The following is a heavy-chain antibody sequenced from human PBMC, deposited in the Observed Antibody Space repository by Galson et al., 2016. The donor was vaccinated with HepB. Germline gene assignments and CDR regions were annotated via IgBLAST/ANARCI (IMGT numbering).Heavy chain of an antibody. D-gene: IGHD6-6*01. V-gene: IGHV4-61*02. CDR1: GGSINSGSFY. Sequence: TLSLTCTVSGGSINSGSFYWSWIRQPAGKGLEWIGRVYTSGNTDYNPSLKSRVTMSVDTSKNQFSLRLDPLTAADTAVYYCARESVSIAALDSWGQGILVTVSS. CDR2: VYTSGNT. CDR3: ARESVSIAALDS. J-gene: IGHJ4*02.